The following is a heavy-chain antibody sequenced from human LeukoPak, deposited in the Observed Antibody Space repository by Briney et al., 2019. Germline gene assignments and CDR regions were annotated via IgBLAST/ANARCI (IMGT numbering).Heavy chain of an antibody. J-gene: IGHJ6*02. V-gene: IGHV3-21*01. CDR3: ARDMDV. Sequence: GGSLRLSCAASGFIFSSYSMNWVRQAPGKGLEWVSSISSNSAYIYYADPVKGRFTISRDNAKNSLYLQMNSLRAEDTAVYYCARDMDVWGQGTTVTVSS. CDR2: ISSNSAYI. CDR1: GFIFSSYS.